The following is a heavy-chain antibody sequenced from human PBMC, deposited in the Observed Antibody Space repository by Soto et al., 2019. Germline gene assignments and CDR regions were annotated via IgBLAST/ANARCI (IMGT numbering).Heavy chain of an antibody. CDR2: IYYSGST. Sequence: SETLSLTCTVSGGSISSYYWSWIRQPPGKGLEWIGYIYYSGSTNYNPSLKSRVTISVDTSKNQFSLKLSSVTAADTAVYYCARAPYSSGWPDSWGQGTLVTVS. CDR3: ARAPYSSGWPDS. J-gene: IGHJ4*02. D-gene: IGHD6-19*01. CDR1: GGSISSYY. V-gene: IGHV4-59*08.